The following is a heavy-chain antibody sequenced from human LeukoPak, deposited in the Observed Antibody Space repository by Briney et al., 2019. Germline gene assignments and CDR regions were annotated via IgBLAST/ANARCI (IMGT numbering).Heavy chain of an antibody. CDR2: ISSSGTTI. CDR1: GFTFSSSE. CDR3: ARVWGYYFDY. D-gene: IGHD3-16*01. J-gene: IGHJ4*02. V-gene: IGHV3-48*03. Sequence: GGSLRLSCAASGFTFSSSEMIWVRQAPGKGLEWVSYISSSGTTISYADSVRGRFTMPRDNAKNSLYLQMSSLRVEDTAVYYCARVWGYYFDYWGQGTLVTVSS.